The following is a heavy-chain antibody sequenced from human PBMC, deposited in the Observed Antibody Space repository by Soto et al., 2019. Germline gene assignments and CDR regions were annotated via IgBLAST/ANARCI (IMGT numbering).Heavy chain of an antibody. D-gene: IGHD4-17*01. Sequence: QVQLVQSGAEVKKPGSSVKVSCKTSGGSFSTYAISWVRQAPGQGLEWMGGITPLFAAPNYAQTFQDRVIINADESTTTSYMEVSSLRSDDTAVDSSSRASDDGDDMRALGIDVWGQGTTVTVSS. CDR2: ITPLFAAP. CDR3: SRASDDGDDMRALGIDV. V-gene: IGHV1-69*01. J-gene: IGHJ6*02. CDR1: GGSFSTYA.